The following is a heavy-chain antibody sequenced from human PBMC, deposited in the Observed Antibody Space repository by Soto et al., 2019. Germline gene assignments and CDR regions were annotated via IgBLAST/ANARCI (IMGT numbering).Heavy chain of an antibody. CDR3: ASATKEIKLRWFGELFTPRYYYYGMEV. V-gene: IGHV4-31*03. CDR2: IYYSGST. J-gene: IGHJ6*04. D-gene: IGHD3-10*01. Sequence: SETLSLTCTVSGGSISSGSYYWSWIRQHPGKGLEWIGYIYYSGSTYYNPSLKSRVTISVDTSKNQFSLKLSSVTAADTAVDYFASATKEIKLRWFGELFTPRYYYYGMEVWGKGNTVT. CDR1: GGSISSGSYY.